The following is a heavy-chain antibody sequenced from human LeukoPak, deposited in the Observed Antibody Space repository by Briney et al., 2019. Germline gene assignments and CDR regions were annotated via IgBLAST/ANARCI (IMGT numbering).Heavy chain of an antibody. J-gene: IGHJ4*02. CDR1: GFTFSSYA. Sequence: GGSLRLSCAASGFTFSSYAIHWVRQAPGKGLEWVSIIYDSGRTNYADSVKGRFTISRDNSKNTLYLQMNSLRADDTALYYCIGHGGYSFWGQGTLVTVSS. D-gene: IGHD4-23*01. V-gene: IGHV3-66*01. CDR3: IGHGGYSF. CDR2: IYDSGRT.